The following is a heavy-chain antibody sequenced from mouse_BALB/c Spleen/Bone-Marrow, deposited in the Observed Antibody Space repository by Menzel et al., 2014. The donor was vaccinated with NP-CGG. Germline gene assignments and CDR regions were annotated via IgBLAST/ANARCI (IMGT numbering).Heavy chain of an antibody. J-gene: IGHJ3*01. CDR1: GHTFTNYY. Sequence: QVQTQQSGAELVKPRASMRLSCKAPGHTFTNYYTDWVKQRPGKGLEGIGEINPSNGGTNFNEKFKSKATLTVDKSSNTTYMQLSSLTSEDSAVYYCTRSGNYLFAYWGQGTLVTVSA. CDR2: INPSNGGT. D-gene: IGHD2-1*01. V-gene: IGHV1S81*02. CDR3: TRSGNYLFAY.